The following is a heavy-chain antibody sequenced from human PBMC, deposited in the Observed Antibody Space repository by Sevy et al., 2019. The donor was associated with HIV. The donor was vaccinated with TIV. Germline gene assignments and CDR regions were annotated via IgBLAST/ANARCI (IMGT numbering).Heavy chain of an antibody. CDR3: AGAHIAARLESGYYYGMDV. J-gene: IGHJ6*02. CDR1: GGSFSGYY. Sequence: SETLSLTCAVYGGSFSGYYWSWIRQPPGKGLEWIGEINHSGSTNYNPSLKSRVTISVDTSKNQFSLKLSSVTAADTAVYYCAGAHIAARLESGYYYGMDVWGQGTTVTVSS. CDR2: INHSGST. D-gene: IGHD6-6*01. V-gene: IGHV4-34*01.